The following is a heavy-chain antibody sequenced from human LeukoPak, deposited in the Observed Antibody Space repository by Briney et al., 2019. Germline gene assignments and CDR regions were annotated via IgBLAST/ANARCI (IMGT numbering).Heavy chain of an antibody. CDR1: GFPFSNYW. V-gene: IGHV3-74*01. CDR2: MNSDRSST. D-gene: IGHD6-19*01. CDR3: ATVSRSSGRGYFDY. J-gene: IGHJ4*02. Sequence: GGSLRLSCAASGFPFSNYWMHWVRQAPGKGLVWVSRMNSDRSSTSYADSVKGRFTISRDNAKNTLYLQMNSLRAEDSAVYYCATVSRSSGRGYFDYWGPGTLVTVSS.